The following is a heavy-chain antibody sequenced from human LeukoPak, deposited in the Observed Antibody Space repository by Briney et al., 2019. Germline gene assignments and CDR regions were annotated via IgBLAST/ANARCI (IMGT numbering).Heavy chain of an antibody. CDR2: ISWNSGSI. V-gene: IGHV3-9*01. J-gene: IGHJ5*02. CDR3: AKDLYYDSSGYGS. D-gene: IGHD3-22*01. CDR1: GFTFDDYA. Sequence: PGRSLRLSCAASGFTFDDYAMHWVRQAPGKGLEWVSGISWNSGSIGYADSVKGRFTISRDNSKNTLYLQMNSLRAEDTAVYYCAKDLYYDSSGYGSWGQGTLVTVSS.